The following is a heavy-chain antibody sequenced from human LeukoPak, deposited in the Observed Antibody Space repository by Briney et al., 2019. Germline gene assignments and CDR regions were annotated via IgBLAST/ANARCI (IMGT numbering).Heavy chain of an antibody. V-gene: IGHV3-66*02. CDR2: IYSGGST. Sequence: PGGSLRLSCAASGFTVSSNYMSWVRQAPGKGLEWVSVIYSGGSTYYPDSVKGRFTISRDNAKNTLYLQMNSLRAEDTAVYYCARDHYDFWSGYSGVNWFDPWGQGTLVTVSS. D-gene: IGHD3-3*01. J-gene: IGHJ5*02. CDR1: GFTVSSNY. CDR3: ARDHYDFWSGYSGVNWFDP.